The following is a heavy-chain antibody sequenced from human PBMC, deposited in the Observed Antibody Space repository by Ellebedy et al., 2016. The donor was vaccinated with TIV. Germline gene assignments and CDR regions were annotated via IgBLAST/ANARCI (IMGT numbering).Heavy chain of an antibody. D-gene: IGHD7-27*01. J-gene: IGHJ3*01. V-gene: IGHV5-51*01. CDR2: IHPGDSET. CDR3: AVSWGKPYWSAFDV. CDR1: GYTFTDHW. Sequence: KVSCKGSGYTFTDHWIGWVRQMSGTDLEWMGIIHPGDSETRISPSFQGQVTLSTDNSITTAYLQRNSLKASDTAIYYCAVSWGKPYWSAFDVWGRGTRVTVSS.